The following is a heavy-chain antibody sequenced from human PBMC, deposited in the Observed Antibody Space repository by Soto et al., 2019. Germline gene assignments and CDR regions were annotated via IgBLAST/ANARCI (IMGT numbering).Heavy chain of an antibody. J-gene: IGHJ2*01. V-gene: IGHV1-69*12. CDR3: AQTLGSAVAGPGRFDL. Sequence: QVQLVQSGAEVKKPGSSVKVSCKASGGTFSRYAISWVRQAPGQGLEWMGGITPMFGTANYAQKFQGRVTISADESTRTVHMELRRLRYEDTAVHYCAQTLGSAVAGPGRFDLWGRGTLVIVSS. CDR2: ITPMFGTA. D-gene: IGHD6-19*01. CDR1: GGTFSRYA.